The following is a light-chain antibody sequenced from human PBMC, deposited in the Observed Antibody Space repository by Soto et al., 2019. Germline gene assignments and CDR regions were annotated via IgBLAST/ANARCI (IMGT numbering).Light chain of an antibody. Sequence: DIQMTQSPSSVSASVGDRVTISCQASQGISRSLAWYQQKPGKAPKLLIYAASSLQSGVPSRFSGSGFGTDSTLTISSLQPEDSAIYYCQQADTFPITFGQGTRLEIK. V-gene: IGKV1D-12*01. CDR3: QQADTFPIT. CDR2: AAS. CDR1: QGISRS. J-gene: IGKJ5*01.